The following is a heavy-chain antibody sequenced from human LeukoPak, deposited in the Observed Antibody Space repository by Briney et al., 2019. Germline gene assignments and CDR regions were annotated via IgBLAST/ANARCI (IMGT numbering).Heavy chain of an antibody. D-gene: IGHD4-23*01. CDR2: INQHGTDK. J-gene: IGHJ4*02. V-gene: IGHV3-7*05. Sequence: GGPLRLSCAASGFTFSSYWMSWVRQAPGKGPEWVANINQHGTDKYYVDSVRGRFTISRDNAKNSLYLQMNSLRAEDTAVYYCAANGGPFDFWGQGTLVTVSS. CDR1: GFTFSSYW. CDR3: AANGGPFDF.